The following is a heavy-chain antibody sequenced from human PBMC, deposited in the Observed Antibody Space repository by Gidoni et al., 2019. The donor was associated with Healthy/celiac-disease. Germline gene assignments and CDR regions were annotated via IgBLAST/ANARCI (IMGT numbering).Heavy chain of an antibody. CDR3: ARVSEMVYAIYYYYYMDV. CDR2: IWYDGSNK. Sequence: QVQLVESGGGVVQPGRSLRLSCAASGFTFSSYGLHWVRQAPGKGLEWVAVIWYDGSNKYYADSVKGRFTISRDNSKNTLYLQMNSLRAEDTAVYYCARVSEMVYAIYYYYYMDVWGKGTTVTVSS. J-gene: IGHJ6*03. D-gene: IGHD2-8*01. V-gene: IGHV3-33*01. CDR1: GFTFSSYG.